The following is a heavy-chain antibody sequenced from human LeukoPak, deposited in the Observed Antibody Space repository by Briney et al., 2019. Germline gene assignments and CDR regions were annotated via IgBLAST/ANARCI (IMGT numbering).Heavy chain of an antibody. CDR2: INPSGGST. V-gene: IGHV1-46*01. D-gene: IGHD3-16*01. Sequence: GASVKVSCKTSGYTFTSYHMHWVRQAPGQGLEWMGIINPSGGSTSYAQKFQGRVTITADKSTSTAYMELSSLRSEDTAVYYCARESNLGGVFDYWGQGTLVTVSS. J-gene: IGHJ4*02. CDR1: GYTFTSYH. CDR3: ARESNLGGVFDY.